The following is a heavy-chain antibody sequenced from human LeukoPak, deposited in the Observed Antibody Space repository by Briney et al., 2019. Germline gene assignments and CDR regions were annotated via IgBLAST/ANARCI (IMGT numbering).Heavy chain of an antibody. V-gene: IGHV4-39*07. CDR1: GGSISSSSYY. D-gene: IGHD3-16*02. J-gene: IGHJ3*02. CDR2: IYYTGNI. Sequence: SGTLSLTCSVSGGSISSSSYYWGWVRQPPGKALEWIASIYYTGNIYDNPSLKSRVTLSVDTSENQFSMKVTSMTAADTAVYYCASLSDSPLPKIWGQGTMVTVSS. CDR3: ASLSDSPLPKI.